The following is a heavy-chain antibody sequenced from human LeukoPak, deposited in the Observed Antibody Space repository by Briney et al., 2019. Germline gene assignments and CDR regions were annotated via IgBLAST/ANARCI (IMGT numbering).Heavy chain of an antibody. CDR1: GXSISSYY. CDR2: IYYSGST. D-gene: IGHD6-19*01. V-gene: IGHV4-59*08. J-gene: IGHJ4*02. Sequence: PSETLSLTCTVSGXSISSYYWSWIRQPPGKGPEWIGYIYYSGSTNYNPSLKSRVTISVDTSKNQFSLKLSSVTAADTAVYYCARHGRVSGWYYWGQGTVVTVSS. CDR3: ARHGRVSGWYY.